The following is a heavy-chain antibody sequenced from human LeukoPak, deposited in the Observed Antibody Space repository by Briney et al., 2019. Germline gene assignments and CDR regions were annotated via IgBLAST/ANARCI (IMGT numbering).Heavy chain of an antibody. V-gene: IGHV3-23*01. J-gene: IGHJ3*02. CDR2: ISGSGGST. Sequence: PGGSLRLSCAASGFTVSSNYMSWVRQAPGKGLEWVSAISGSGGSTYYADSVKGRFTISRDNSKTTLYLQMNSLRAEDTAVYYCAKDHADCGGDCVDAFDIWGQGTMVTVSS. D-gene: IGHD2-21*01. CDR3: AKDHADCGGDCVDAFDI. CDR1: GFTVSSNY.